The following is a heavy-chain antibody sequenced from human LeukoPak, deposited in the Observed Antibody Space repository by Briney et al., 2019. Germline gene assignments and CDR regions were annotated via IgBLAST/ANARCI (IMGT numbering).Heavy chain of an antibody. CDR3: ARYRAATGDWYFDL. D-gene: IGHD6-13*01. V-gene: IGHV3-33*03. CDR1: GFTFSGSG. Sequence: GRSLRLSCAASGFTFSGSGMHWVRLAPGKGLEWVAVIWYDGSDKYYADSVKGRFTISRDNSKNTLYLQMNSLRVDDTAMYYCARYRAATGDWYFDLWGRGTLVTVSS. J-gene: IGHJ2*01. CDR2: IWYDGSDK.